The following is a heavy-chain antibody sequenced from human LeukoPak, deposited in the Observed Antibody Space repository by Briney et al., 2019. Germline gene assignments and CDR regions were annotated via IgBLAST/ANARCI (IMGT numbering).Heavy chain of an antibody. CDR3: ARGGEPPPNSSYSSVMDV. CDR2: INVGNGNT. Sequence: ASVKVSCKASGYTFTTYTIHWVRQAPGQGLEWMAWINVGNGNTKYSQKFQGRVSITRDTSASTAYMELSSLRSEDTAVYYCARGGEPPPNSSYSSVMDVGGKGPTFTAPS. D-gene: IGHD1-26*01. CDR1: GYTFTTYT. J-gene: IGHJ6*04. V-gene: IGHV1-3*01.